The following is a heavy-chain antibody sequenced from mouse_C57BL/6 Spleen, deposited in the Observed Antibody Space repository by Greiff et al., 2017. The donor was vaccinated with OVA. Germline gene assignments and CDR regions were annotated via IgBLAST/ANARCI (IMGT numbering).Heavy chain of an antibody. CDR3: TSGIFDY. Sequence: QVQLKQSGAELVRPGASVTLSCKASGYTFTDYEMHWVKQTPVPGLEWIGAIAPVTGGTSYHQTFKGKAILTADKSSSTAYMELRSLTSEDSAVYYCTSGIFDYWGQGTTLTVSS. J-gene: IGHJ2*01. V-gene: IGHV1-15*01. CDR1: GYTFTDYE. CDR2: IAPVTGGT.